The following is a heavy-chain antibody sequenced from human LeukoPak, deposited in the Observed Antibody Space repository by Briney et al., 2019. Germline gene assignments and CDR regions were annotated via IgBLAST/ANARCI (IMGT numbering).Heavy chain of an antibody. CDR1: GFTFSSYS. D-gene: IGHD3-9*01. Sequence: KTGGSLRLSCAASGFTFSSYSMNWVRQAPGKGLEWVSYISSSSSTIYYADSVKGRFTISRDSAKNSLYLQMNSLRDEDTAVYYCARAPQDYDILTGYYRPTHFDYWGQGTLVTVSS. CDR3: ARAPQDYDILTGYYRPTHFDY. J-gene: IGHJ4*02. V-gene: IGHV3-48*02. CDR2: ISSSSSTI.